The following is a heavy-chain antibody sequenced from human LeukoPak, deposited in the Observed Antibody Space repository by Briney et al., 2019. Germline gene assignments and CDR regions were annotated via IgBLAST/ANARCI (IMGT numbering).Heavy chain of an antibody. D-gene: IGHD4-23*01. V-gene: IGHV4-34*01. J-gene: IGHJ4*02. CDR3: ARQVPEETVVTSLSFDY. CDR2: INHSGTT. CDR1: GGPFSGYY. Sequence: SETLSLTCGVYGGPFSGYYWSWIRQPPGKGPEWIGEINHSGTTNYNPSLKSRVTISVDTSKNQFSLKLSSVTAADTAVYYCARQVPEETVVTSLSFDYWGQGTLVTVSS.